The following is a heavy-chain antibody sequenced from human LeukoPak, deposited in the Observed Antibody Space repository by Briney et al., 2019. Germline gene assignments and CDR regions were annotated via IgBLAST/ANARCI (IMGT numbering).Heavy chain of an antibody. Sequence: GGSLRLSCAASGFIFSGSTMHWLRQAPGKGLEWVVVISYDGSNKYYADSVKGRFTISRDNSQNTLYLQMNSLRAEDTAVYYCARERGYDFWSGSRVLFDYWGQGTLVTVSS. V-gene: IGHV3-30*04. CDR2: ISYDGSNK. CDR1: GFIFSGST. D-gene: IGHD3-3*01. J-gene: IGHJ4*02. CDR3: ARERGYDFWSGSRVLFDY.